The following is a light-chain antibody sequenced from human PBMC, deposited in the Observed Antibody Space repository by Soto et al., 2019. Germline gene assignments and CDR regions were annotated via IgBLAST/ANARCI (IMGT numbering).Light chain of an antibody. CDR1: QSVSSSH. Sequence: EIVLTQSPGTLSLSPGERATLSCRASQSVSSSHLAWYQQKPGQAPRLLIYGASSRATGIPDRFSGSGSGTDFTLTISRLDPEDFEVYYCQQYGSSPRTFGQGTKV. CDR3: QQYGSSPRT. J-gene: IGKJ1*01. V-gene: IGKV3-20*01. CDR2: GAS.